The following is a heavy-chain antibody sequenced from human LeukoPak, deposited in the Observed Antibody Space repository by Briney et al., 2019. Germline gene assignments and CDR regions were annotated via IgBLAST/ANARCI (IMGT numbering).Heavy chain of an antibody. Sequence: SQTLSLTCTVSGGSISSGDYYRSWIRQPPGKGLEWIGYIYYSGSTYYNPSLKSRVTISVDTSKNQFSLKLSSVTAADTAVYYCARNPAWQSYFDYWGQGTLVTVSS. CDR3: ARNPAWQSYFDY. J-gene: IGHJ4*02. CDR1: GGSISSGDYY. D-gene: IGHD5-24*01. V-gene: IGHV4-30-4*01. CDR2: IYYSGST.